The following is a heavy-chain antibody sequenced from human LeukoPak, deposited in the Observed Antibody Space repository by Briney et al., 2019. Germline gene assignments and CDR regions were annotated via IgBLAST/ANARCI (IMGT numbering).Heavy chain of an antibody. J-gene: IGHJ4*02. CDR3: ARVSWCSSTSCYSGGFDY. Sequence: GGSLRLSCAASGFTFSSYWMHWVRQAPGKGLVWVSRINSDGSSTSYADPVKGRFTISRDNAKNTLYLQMNSLRAEDTAVYYCARVSWCSSTSCYSGGFDYWGQGTLVTVSS. CDR1: GFTFSSYW. D-gene: IGHD2-2*02. CDR2: INSDGSST. V-gene: IGHV3-74*01.